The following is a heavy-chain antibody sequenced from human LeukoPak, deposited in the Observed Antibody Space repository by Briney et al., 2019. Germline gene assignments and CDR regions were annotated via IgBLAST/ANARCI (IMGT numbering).Heavy chain of an antibody. D-gene: IGHD2-15*01. J-gene: IGHJ6*02. V-gene: IGHV1-8*01. Sequence: GASLKVSCKASGYTFTSYDINWVREATGQGLEWMGGMNPNSGNTGYAQKFQGRVTMTRNTSISTAYMELSSLRSEDTAVYYCARGYVVYYYYYGMDVWGQGTTVTVSS. CDR3: ARGYVVYYYYYGMDV. CDR1: GYTFTSYD. CDR2: MNPNSGNT.